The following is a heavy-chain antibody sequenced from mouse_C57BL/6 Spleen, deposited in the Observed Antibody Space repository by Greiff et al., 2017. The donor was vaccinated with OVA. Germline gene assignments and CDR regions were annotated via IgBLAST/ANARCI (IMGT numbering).Heavy chain of an antibody. Sequence: DVMLVESGGDLVKPGGSLKLSCAASGFTFSSYGMSWVRQTPDKRLEWVATISSGGSYTYYPDSVKGRFTISRDNAKNTLYLQMSSLKSEDTAMYYCARDYYDYDYFDYWGQGTTLTVSS. CDR1: GFTFSSYG. D-gene: IGHD2-4*01. CDR3: ARDYYDYDYFDY. V-gene: IGHV5-6*02. CDR2: ISSGGSYT. J-gene: IGHJ2*01.